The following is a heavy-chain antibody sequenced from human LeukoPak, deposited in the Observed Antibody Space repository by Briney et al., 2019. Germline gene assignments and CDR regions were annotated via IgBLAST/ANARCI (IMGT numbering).Heavy chain of an antibody. Sequence: SQTLSLTCTISGGSIDNVNYYWSWIRQHPGKGLEWIGSIYYSGRSFYNPSLESRLIMSVGTSKNQFSLNLNSVTAADTAVYYCARDSSGSFLDDWGPGTLVTVSS. D-gene: IGHD6-19*01. CDR1: GGSIDNVNYY. J-gene: IGHJ4*02. CDR2: IYYSGRS. CDR3: ARDSSGSFLDD. V-gene: IGHV4-31*03.